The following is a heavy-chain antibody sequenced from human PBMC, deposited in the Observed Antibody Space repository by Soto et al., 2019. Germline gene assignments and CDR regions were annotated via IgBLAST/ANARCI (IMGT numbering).Heavy chain of an antibody. Sequence: SETLSLTCTVSGGSISSSSYYWGWIRQHPGKGLEWIGYIYYSGSTYYDPSLKSRVTISVDTSKNQFSLKLSSVTAADTAVYYCARVEVTFGGVTWIDYWGQGTLVTVSS. V-gene: IGHV4-31*03. CDR1: GGSISSSSYY. J-gene: IGHJ4*02. D-gene: IGHD3-16*01. CDR3: ARVEVTFGGVTWIDY. CDR2: IYYSGST.